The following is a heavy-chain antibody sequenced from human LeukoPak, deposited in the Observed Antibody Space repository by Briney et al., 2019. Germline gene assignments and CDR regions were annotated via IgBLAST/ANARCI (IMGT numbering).Heavy chain of an antibody. J-gene: IGHJ4*02. CDR2: ITPSGDGT. Sequence: ASVKVSCKSSGYRLTSYFMHWVRQAPGHGLEWMGVITPSGDGTSYTQKFQGRVTMTRDMSTNTDFMELTSLRSEDSALYFCTREFPSTGYFDYWGQGTLVTVSS. CDR1: GYRLTSYF. CDR3: TREFPSTGYFDY. D-gene: IGHD1-1*01. V-gene: IGHV1-46*01.